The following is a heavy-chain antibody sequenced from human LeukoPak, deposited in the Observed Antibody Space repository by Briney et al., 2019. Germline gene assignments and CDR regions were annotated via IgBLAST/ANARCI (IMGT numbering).Heavy chain of an antibody. Sequence: PGGSLRLSCAASGYPFSGSDIHWVRQAPGKGPEWVAFVSHEGSSKFYAESVKGRFGISRDNSKSTTYLQMNGLRPDDTAVYYCAKSSGHSGGSCVYWGQGTLVTVSS. J-gene: IGHJ4*02. D-gene: IGHD2-15*01. CDR3: AKSSGHSGGSCVY. CDR2: VSHEGSSK. CDR1: GYPFSGSD. V-gene: IGHV3-30*18.